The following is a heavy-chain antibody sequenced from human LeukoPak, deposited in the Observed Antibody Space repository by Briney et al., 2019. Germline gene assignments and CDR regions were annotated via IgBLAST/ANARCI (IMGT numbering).Heavy chain of an antibody. Sequence: GGSLRLSCAASGFTFSSYWMSWVRQAPGKGLEWVANIKQDGSEKYYVDSVKGRFTISRDNAKNSLYLQMNSLRAEDTAVYYCARSVYDFWSGYLPRDYYYYMDVWGKGTTVTVSS. D-gene: IGHD3-3*01. J-gene: IGHJ6*03. CDR2: IKQDGSEK. CDR3: ARSVYDFWSGYLPRDYYYYMDV. CDR1: GFTFSSYW. V-gene: IGHV3-7*01.